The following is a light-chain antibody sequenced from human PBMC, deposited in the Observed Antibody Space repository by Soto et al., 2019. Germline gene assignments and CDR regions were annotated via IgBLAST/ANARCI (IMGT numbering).Light chain of an antibody. CDR3: SSYSNISAPYV. Sequence: QSVLTQPASVCGSPGQSITISCTGTSSDVGNYNYVSWYQQYPGKAPKLMIYEVTNRPSGVSDRFSGSKSGNTASLSISGLQAEDEADYYCSSYSNISAPYVFGTGTKLTVL. J-gene: IGLJ1*01. CDR2: EVT. V-gene: IGLV2-14*01. CDR1: SSDVGNYNY.